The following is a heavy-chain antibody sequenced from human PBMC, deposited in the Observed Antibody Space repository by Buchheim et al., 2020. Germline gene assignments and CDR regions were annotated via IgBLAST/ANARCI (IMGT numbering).Heavy chain of an antibody. D-gene: IGHD6-19*01. Sequence: QVQLVESGGGVIQPGKSLRLSCAASGFIFSGYGMNWVRQTPGKGLEWVAFISYDGSKKEYADSVKGRFTISRDNSKNTLYLQMNSLRAEDTAVYYCARDGSGCFDYWGQGTL. J-gene: IGHJ4*02. CDR2: ISYDGSKK. CDR3: ARDGSGCFDY. CDR1: GFIFSGYG. V-gene: IGHV3-30*03.